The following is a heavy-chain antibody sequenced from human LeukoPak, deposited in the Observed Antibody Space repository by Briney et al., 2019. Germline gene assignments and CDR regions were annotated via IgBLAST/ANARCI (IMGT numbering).Heavy chain of an antibody. Sequence: GGSLRLSFAASGFAFSNFAMHWVRQTPGKGLEWVAVVSYEGTIKYYSDSAKGRFTISRDNSNSLISLQMDNLTTEDTAVYYCAREKFDSWGQGTLVIVSP. CDR1: GFAFSNFA. CDR3: AREKFDS. CDR2: VSYEGTIK. J-gene: IGHJ5*01. V-gene: IGHV3-30*14.